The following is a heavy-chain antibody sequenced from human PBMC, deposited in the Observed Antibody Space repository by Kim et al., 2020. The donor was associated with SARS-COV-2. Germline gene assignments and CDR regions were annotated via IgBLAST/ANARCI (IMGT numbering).Heavy chain of an antibody. D-gene: IGHD3-9*01. J-gene: IGHJ4*02. V-gene: IGHV2-5*02. Sequence: SGPTLVNPTQTLTLTCTFSGFSLSTSGVGVGWIRQPPGKALEWLALIYWDDDKRYSPSLKSRLTITKDTSKNQVVLTMTNMDPVDTATYYCAHVYYDILTGYYRPPHFDYWGQGTLVTVSS. CDR1: GFSLSTSGVG. CDR2: IYWDDDK. CDR3: AHVYYDILTGYYRPPHFDY.